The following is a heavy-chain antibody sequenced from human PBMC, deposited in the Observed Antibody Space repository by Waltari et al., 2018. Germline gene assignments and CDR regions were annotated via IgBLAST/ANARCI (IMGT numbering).Heavy chain of an antibody. Sequence: QVQLVQSGAEVKKPGASVKVSCKASGYTFTSYDINWVRQATGQGLEWMGWMNPNSGNTGYAQKFQGRVTITRNTSISTAYMELSSLRSEDTAVYYCARGSRPENIVVVPAARFDYWGQGTLVTVSS. CDR2: MNPNSGNT. J-gene: IGHJ4*02. V-gene: IGHV1-8*03. CDR1: GYTFTSYD. CDR3: ARGSRPENIVVVPAARFDY. D-gene: IGHD2-2*01.